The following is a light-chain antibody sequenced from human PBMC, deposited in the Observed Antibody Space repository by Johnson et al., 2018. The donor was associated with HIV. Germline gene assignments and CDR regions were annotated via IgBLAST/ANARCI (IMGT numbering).Light chain of an antibody. V-gene: IGLV1-51*02. CDR1: SSNIGNNY. CDR3: GTWDSSLGAHYV. Sequence: QSVLSQPPSVSAAPGQKVTISCSGSSSNIGNNYVSWYQQIPGTAPKLLIYENNKRPSGIPDRFSGSKSGTSATLGITGLQTGDEADYYCGTWDSSLGAHYVFGSGTEVTVL. J-gene: IGLJ1*01. CDR2: ENN.